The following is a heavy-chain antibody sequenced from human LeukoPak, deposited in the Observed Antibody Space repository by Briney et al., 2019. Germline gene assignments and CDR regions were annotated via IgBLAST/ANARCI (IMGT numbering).Heavy chain of an antibody. D-gene: IGHD6-19*01. CDR1: GYTFTGYY. V-gene: IGHV1-2*02. J-gene: IGHJ6*03. CDR2: INPNSGGT. Sequence: ASVKVSCKASGYTFTGYYMHWVRQAPGQGLEWMGWINPNSGGTNYAQKFQGRVTMTRDTSISTAYMELSRLRSDDTAVYYCARVLDSSGWPHCMDVWGKGTTVTVSS. CDR3: ARVLDSSGWPHCMDV.